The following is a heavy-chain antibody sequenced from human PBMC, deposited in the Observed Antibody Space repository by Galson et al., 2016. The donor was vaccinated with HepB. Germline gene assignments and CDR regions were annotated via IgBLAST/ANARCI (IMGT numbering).Heavy chain of an antibody. CDR3: ARDARHRSGWATGYYGMDV. D-gene: IGHD6-19*01. Sequence: SLRLSCAASGFTFSSYVMSWVRQAPGRGLEWVSSIRGSDGSTYYADSVKGRFTISRDNSKNKLNLQMNSLTAEDTAVFYCARDARHRSGWATGYYGMDVWGQGTTVSVSS. CDR2: IRGSDGST. J-gene: IGHJ6*02. CDR1: GFTFSSYV. V-gene: IGHV3-23*01.